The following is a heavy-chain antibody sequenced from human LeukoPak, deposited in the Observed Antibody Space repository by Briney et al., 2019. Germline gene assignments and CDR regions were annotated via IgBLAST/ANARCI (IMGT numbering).Heavy chain of an antibody. Sequence: GASVKVSCKASGYTFTSYYMHWVRQAPGQGPEWMGIINPSGGSTSYAQKFQGRVTMTRDTSTSTVYMELSSLRSEDTAVYYCARDLRWHYFDYWGQGTLVTVSS. D-gene: IGHD4-23*01. CDR3: ARDLRWHYFDY. J-gene: IGHJ4*02. CDR2: INPSGGST. CDR1: GYTFTSYY. V-gene: IGHV1-46*01.